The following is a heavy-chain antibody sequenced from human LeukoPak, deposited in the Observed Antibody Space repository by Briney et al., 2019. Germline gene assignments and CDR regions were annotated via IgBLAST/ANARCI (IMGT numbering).Heavy chain of an antibody. CDR3: AGVKAGVEMATIEDYYFDY. CDR2: IYYSGST. D-gene: IGHD5-24*01. J-gene: IGHJ4*02. Sequence: SETLSLTCTVSGGSISSYYWSWIRQPPGKGLEWIGYIYYSGSTNYNPSLKSRVTISVDTSKNQFSLKLSSVTAADTAVYYCAGVKAGVEMATIEDYYFDYWGQGTLVTVSS. V-gene: IGHV4-59*01. CDR1: GGSISSYY.